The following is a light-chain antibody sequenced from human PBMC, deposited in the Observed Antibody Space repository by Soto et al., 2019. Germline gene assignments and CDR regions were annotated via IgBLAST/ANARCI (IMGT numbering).Light chain of an antibody. CDR2: EAT. CDR3: SSYTSGSTYV. J-gene: IGLJ1*01. V-gene: IGLV2-14*01. CDR1: SSDVGGYNY. Sequence: QSVLTQPASVSGSPGQSITISCTGTSSDVGGYNYVSWYQQHPGKAPKLIIYEATNRPSEISNRFSGSKSGNTASLTISGLQAEDEAEYYCSSYTSGSTYVFGTGTKVTVL.